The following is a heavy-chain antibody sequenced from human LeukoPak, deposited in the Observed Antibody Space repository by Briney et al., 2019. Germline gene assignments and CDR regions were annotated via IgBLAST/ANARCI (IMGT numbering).Heavy chain of an antibody. J-gene: IGHJ4*02. D-gene: IGHD3-3*01. CDR1: GFSLINYW. Sequence: PGGSLRLSCATSGFSLINYWMSWVRQAPGKGLEWVASIKEDEDKKTYVNSVKGRFTVSTDNARSSLYLQMNSLRADDTAVYYCARYGPNDSPCDYWGQGTLVTVSS. V-gene: IGHV3-7*01. CDR2: IKEDEDKK. CDR3: ARYGPNDSPCDY.